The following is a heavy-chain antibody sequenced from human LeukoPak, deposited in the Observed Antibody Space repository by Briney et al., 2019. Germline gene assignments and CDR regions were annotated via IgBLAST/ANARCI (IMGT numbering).Heavy chain of an antibody. CDR3: ARDYYDSSGFGAFDI. J-gene: IGHJ3*02. V-gene: IGHV1-2*02. D-gene: IGHD3-22*01. CDR1: GYTFTAYY. CDR2: INPNSGST. Sequence: VASVKVSCKASGYTFTAYYMHWVRQAPGQGLEWMGWINPNSGSTNYAQKFQGRVTMTRDTSISTAYMELSRLRSDDTAVYYCARDYYDSSGFGAFDIWGQGTMVTVSS.